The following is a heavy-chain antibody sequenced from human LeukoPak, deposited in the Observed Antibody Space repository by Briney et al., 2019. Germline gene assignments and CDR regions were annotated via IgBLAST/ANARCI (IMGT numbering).Heavy chain of an antibody. J-gene: IGHJ3*02. V-gene: IGHV5-51*01. D-gene: IGHD6-13*01. CDR1: GYSFTSYW. CDR3: ASGLVQAGDSSWYVGDAFDI. Sequence: GESLKISCKGSGYSFTSYWIGWVRQMPGKGLEWMGIIYPGDSDTRYSPSFQGQVTISADKSISTAYLQWSGLKASDTAMYYCASGLVQAGDSSWYVGDAFDIWGQGTMVTVSS. CDR2: IYPGDSDT.